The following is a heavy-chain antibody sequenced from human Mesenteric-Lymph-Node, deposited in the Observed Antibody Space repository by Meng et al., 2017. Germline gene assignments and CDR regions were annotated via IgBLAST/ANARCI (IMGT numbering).Heavy chain of an antibody. CDR3: AKGSTGIPVTGTSLRSEN. J-gene: IGHJ4*02. CDR1: GFTFSSYW. V-gene: IGHV3-7*03. Sequence: GESLKISCAASGFTFSSYWMSWVRQAPGKGLEWVANIKQDGSEKYYVDSVKGRFTISRDNAKNSLYLQMNSLRAEDTAVYFCAKGSTGIPVTGTSLRSENWGQGTLVTVSS. CDR2: IKQDGSEK. D-gene: IGHD1-7*01.